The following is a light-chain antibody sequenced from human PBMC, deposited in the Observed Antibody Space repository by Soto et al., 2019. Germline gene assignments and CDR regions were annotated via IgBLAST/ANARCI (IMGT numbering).Light chain of an antibody. J-gene: IGKJ2*01. CDR3: QQYGSSPPYT. CDR2: GSS. V-gene: IGKV3-20*01. CDR1: QSVSNNY. Sequence: EVVLTQSPGTLSLSPGDRATLSCRASQSVSNNYFAWYQQKPGQAPRLLIFGSSDRATGIPDRFSGSGSGTDFTLTISRLEPEDCAVYYCQQYGSSPPYTFGQGAKLEIK.